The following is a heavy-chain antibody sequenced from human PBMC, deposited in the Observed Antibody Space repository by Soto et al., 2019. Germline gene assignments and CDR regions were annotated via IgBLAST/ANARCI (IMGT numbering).Heavy chain of an antibody. CDR1: GVSIKTYY. V-gene: IGHV4-4*07. Sequence: SETLSLTCAVSGVSIKTYYWSLIRKPAGKGLEWIGRIYTTGSSNHNPSLKIRVTMSVDTSKNQVSLRLTSVTAADAGVYYCARDDYYDRNNWFEPWGQGILVTVSS. CDR2: IYTTGSS. CDR3: ARDDYYDRNNWFEP. J-gene: IGHJ5*02. D-gene: IGHD3-9*01.